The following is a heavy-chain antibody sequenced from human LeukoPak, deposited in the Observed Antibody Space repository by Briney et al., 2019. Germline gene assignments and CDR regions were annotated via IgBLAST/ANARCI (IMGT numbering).Heavy chain of an antibody. J-gene: IGHJ3*02. Sequence: GASVKVSCKASGYTFTSYDINGVRQATGQGLEWMGWMNPNSGNTGYARKFQGRVTMTRNTSISTAYMELSSLRSEDTAVYYCAGLAAAGLDAFDIWGQGTMVTVSS. D-gene: IGHD6-13*01. CDR2: MNPNSGNT. V-gene: IGHV1-8*01. CDR3: AGLAAAGLDAFDI. CDR1: GYTFTSYD.